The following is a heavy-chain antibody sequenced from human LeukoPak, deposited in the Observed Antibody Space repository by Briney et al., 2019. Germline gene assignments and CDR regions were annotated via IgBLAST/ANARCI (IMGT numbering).Heavy chain of an antibody. Sequence: SETLSLTCTVSGGSISSSSYYWGWLRQPPGQGLEWIGSIYYSGSTYYNPSLKSRVTISVDTSKNQFSLKLSSVTAADTAVYYCARLRVTYYDFWSGYYGTPDGDYWGQGTLVTVSS. J-gene: IGHJ4*02. CDR1: GGSISSSSYY. V-gene: IGHV4-39*01. CDR3: ARLRVTYYDFWSGYYGTPDGDY. CDR2: IYYSGST. D-gene: IGHD3-3*01.